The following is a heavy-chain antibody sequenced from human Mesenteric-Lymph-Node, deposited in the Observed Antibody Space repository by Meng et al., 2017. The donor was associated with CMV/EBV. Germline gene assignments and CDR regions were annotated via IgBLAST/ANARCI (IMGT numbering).Heavy chain of an antibody. D-gene: IGHD2-2*01. J-gene: IGHJ5*02. Sequence: TTDGMRWERQARGHGLEGMGDISTSNGNTDYEQKLQGRGTMTTEKSTSKALMELRSLRSDDTAIYYCARDTYCTSIDCNRPLYWFDPWGQGTLVTVSS. CDR1: TTDG. V-gene: IGHV1-18*01. CDR2: ISTSNGNT. CDR3: ARDTYCTSIDCNRPLYWFDP.